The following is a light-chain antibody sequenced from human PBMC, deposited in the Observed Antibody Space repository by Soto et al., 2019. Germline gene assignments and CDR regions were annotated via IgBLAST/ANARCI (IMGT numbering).Light chain of an antibody. CDR3: QQYSSSGT. Sequence: ILLTQCPGTLSLSPAARAPLSCRASQSVSNNYLAWHQQKPGPDPMLLISGESNRATGIPDRFSGSGSGTYSLPIISLLAPDYLAVYYCQQYSSSGTFGQGTKVDIK. J-gene: IGKJ1*01. CDR1: QSVSNNY. CDR2: GES. V-gene: IGKV3-20*01.